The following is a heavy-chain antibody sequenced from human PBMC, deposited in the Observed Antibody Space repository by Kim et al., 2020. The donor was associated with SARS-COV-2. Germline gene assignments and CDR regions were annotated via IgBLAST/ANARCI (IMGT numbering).Heavy chain of an antibody. V-gene: IGHV3-9*01. CDR1: GFTFDDYA. CDR2: ISWNSGSI. J-gene: IGHJ6*02. Sequence: GGSLRLSCAASGFTFDDYAMHWVRQAPGKGLEWVSGISWNSGSIGYADSVKGRFTISRDNAKNSLYLQMNSLRAEDTALYYCAKDQLPYYYGMDVWGPGATVTVSS. D-gene: IGHD1-1*01. CDR3: AKDQLPYYYGMDV.